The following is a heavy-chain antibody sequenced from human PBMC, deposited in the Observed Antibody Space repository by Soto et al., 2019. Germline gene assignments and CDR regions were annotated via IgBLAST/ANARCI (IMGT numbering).Heavy chain of an antibody. CDR3: STGGYYFDY. J-gene: IGHJ4*02. CDR1: GFTFSSYS. Sequence: EVQLVESGGGLVQPGGSLRLSCAASGFTFSSYSMNWVRQAPGKGLEWVARIKSKPDGGTIDYAAPVKGRFTISRDDSKNTLFVQMNSLESEDTAVYYCSTGGYYFDYWGQGTLVTVSS. CDR2: IKSKPDGGTI. V-gene: IGHV3-15*01.